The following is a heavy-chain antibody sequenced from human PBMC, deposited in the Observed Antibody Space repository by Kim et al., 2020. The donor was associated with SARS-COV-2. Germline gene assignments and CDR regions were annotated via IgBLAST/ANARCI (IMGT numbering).Heavy chain of an antibody. Sequence: LSLTCAASRFSFNNYAMNWVRQAPGKGLEWVSTISGSGSGTYYAGSVKGRFTISRDNSKNTLYLQMNSLRADDTATYYCAKGTLAAAGEKNWFDSWGQGTLVTVSS. D-gene: IGHD6-13*01. CDR2: ISGSGSGT. CDR3: AKGTLAAAGEKNWFDS. J-gene: IGHJ5*01. CDR1: RFSFNNYA. V-gene: IGHV3-23*01.